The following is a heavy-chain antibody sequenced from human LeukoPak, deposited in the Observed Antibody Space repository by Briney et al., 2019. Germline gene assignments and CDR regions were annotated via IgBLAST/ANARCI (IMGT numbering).Heavy chain of an antibody. V-gene: IGHV3-53*01. Sequence: PGGSLRLSCAASGFTVSSNYMSWARQAPGKGLEWVSVIYSGGSTYYADSVKGRFTISRDNSKNTVSLQMNSLRAEDTAMYYCARTIAAVGISWFDPWGQGTLVTVSS. J-gene: IGHJ5*02. D-gene: IGHD6-13*01. CDR2: IYSGGST. CDR3: ARTIAAVGISWFDP. CDR1: GFTVSSNY.